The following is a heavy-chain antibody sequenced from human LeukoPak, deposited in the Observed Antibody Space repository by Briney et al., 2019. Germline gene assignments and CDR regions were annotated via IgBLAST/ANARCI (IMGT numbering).Heavy chain of an antibody. CDR1: GFTFNSYA. Sequence: PGGSLRLSCAASGFTFNSYAMYWVRQAPGKELEWISGIFGSGGSPHYADSVKGRFTISRDNSLEIVYLQLDGLRVEDTALYYCGKTTVGYSSGRYPGWPVDYWGQGALVTVSS. J-gene: IGHJ4*02. D-gene: IGHD2-15*01. CDR2: IFGSGGSP. V-gene: IGHV3-23*01. CDR3: GKTTVGYSSGRYPGWPVDY.